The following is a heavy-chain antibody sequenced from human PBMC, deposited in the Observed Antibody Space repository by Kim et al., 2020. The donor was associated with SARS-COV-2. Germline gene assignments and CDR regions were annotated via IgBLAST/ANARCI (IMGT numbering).Heavy chain of an antibody. Sequence: AEKVQGTCTMTADESTSTAYMELSSLRSEDTAVYYCAREYSSGWFYGMDVWGQGTTVTVSS. CDR3: AREYSSGWFYGMDV. V-gene: IGHV1-69*01. D-gene: IGHD6-19*01. J-gene: IGHJ6*02.